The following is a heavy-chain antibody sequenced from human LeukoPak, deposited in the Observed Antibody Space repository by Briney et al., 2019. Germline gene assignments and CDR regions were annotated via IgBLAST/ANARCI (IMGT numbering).Heavy chain of an antibody. Sequence: ASVKVSCKASGYTFTGYYIHWVRQAPGQGLEWMGWINPSSGGKHYAENFQGRVTVTRDTSISTAYMELCSLRSDDTAVYYCARDREQSYVDVWGQGSTVTVSS. V-gene: IGHV1-2*02. D-gene: IGHD1/OR15-1a*01. CDR2: INPSSGGK. CDR3: ARDREQSYVDV. CDR1: GYTFTGYY. J-gene: IGHJ6*02.